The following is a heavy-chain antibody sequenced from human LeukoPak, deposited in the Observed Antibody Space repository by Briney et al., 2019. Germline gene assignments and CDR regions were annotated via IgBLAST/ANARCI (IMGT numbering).Heavy chain of an antibody. V-gene: IGHV3-53*01. D-gene: IGHD3-10*01. CDR3: ASNVLLWFGESDY. CDR1: GFTFSSNY. Sequence: GGSLRPSCAASGFTFSSNYMSWVGQAPGKGLEWVSVIYSGGSTYYADSVKGRFTISRDNSKNTLYLQMNSLRAEDTAVYYCASNVLLWFGESDYWGQGTLVTVSS. CDR2: IYSGGST. J-gene: IGHJ4*02.